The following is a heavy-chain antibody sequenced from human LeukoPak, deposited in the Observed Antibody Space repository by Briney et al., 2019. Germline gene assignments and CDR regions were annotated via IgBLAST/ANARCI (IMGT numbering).Heavy chain of an antibody. CDR2: INPSGGST. V-gene: IGHV1-46*01. Sequence: ASVKVSCKASGYTFTSYYMHWVRQAPGQWLEWMGIINPSGGSTSYAQKFQGRVTMTRDTSTSTVYMELSSLRSEDTAVYYCARGDYDFWSGYYGAENFDYWGQGTLVTVSS. D-gene: IGHD3-3*01. J-gene: IGHJ4*02. CDR3: ARGDYDFWSGYYGAENFDY. CDR1: GYTFTSYY.